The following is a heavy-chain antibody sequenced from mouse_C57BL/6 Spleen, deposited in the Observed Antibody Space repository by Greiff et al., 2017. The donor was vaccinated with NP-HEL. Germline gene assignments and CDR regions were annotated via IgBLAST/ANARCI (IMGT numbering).Heavy chain of an antibody. CDR2: ISDGGSYT. J-gene: IGHJ4*01. V-gene: IGHV5-4*01. Sequence: EVKLMESGGGLVKPGGSLKLSCAASGFTFSSYAMSWVRQTPEKRLEWVATISDGGSYTYYPDNVKGRFTISRDNAKNNLYLQMSHLKSEDTAMYYCARENYGSRGDAMDYWGKGTSVTVSS. CDR1: GFTFSSYA. D-gene: IGHD1-1*01. CDR3: ARENYGSRGDAMDY.